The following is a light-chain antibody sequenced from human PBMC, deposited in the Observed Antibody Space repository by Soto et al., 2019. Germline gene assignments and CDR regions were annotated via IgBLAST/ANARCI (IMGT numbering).Light chain of an antibody. V-gene: IGKV3-20*01. CDR3: QQYGSSGT. CDR1: QSVSNSY. Sequence: EIVLTQSPGTLSLSPGERATLSCRASQSVSNSYLAWYLQKPGQAPRLLVYAASSRATGIPDRFSGSGSGTDFTLTISRLEPEDFAVYYCQQYGSSGTFGQGTKVDIK. CDR2: AAS. J-gene: IGKJ1*01.